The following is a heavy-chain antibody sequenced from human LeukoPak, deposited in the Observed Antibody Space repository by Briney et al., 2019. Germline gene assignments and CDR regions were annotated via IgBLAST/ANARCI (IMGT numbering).Heavy chain of an antibody. CDR3: ARAGYSTVDNWFDP. V-gene: IGHV4-59*08. CDR1: GGSISSYY. D-gene: IGHD6-13*01. J-gene: IGHJ5*02. Sequence: SETLSLTCTVSGGSISSYYWSWIRQPPGKGLEWIGYIYYSGSTNYNPSLKSRVTISVDTSKNQFSLKLSSVTAADTAVYYCARAGYSTVDNWFDPWGQGTLVTVSS. CDR2: IYYSGST.